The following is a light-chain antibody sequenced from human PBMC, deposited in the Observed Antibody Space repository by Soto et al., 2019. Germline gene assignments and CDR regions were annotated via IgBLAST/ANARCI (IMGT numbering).Light chain of an antibody. CDR3: SSYTSSSTLDVV. V-gene: IGLV2-14*01. CDR1: SSDVGGYNY. Sequence: QSVLTRPASVSGSPGQSITISCTGTSSDVGGYNYVSWYQQQPGKAPKLMIYEVSNRPSGVSNRFSGSKSDNTASLTISGLQAEDEADYYCSSYTSSSTLDVVFGGGTKLAVL. CDR2: EVS. J-gene: IGLJ2*01.